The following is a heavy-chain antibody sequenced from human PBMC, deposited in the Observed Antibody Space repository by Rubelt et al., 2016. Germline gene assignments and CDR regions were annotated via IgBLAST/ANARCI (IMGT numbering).Heavy chain of an antibody. J-gene: IGHJ4*02. V-gene: IGHV1-18*04. Sequence: QVQLVQSGAEVKKPGASVKVSCKASGYTFSTYGISWVRQAPGQGLEWMGWISAYNGNTDDAQRVQGRVTMTTDTSTSTAYMELRSLRSDDTAVYYCARVGALAARKIYYFDYWGQGTLVTVSS. CDR3: ARVGALAARKIYYFDY. CDR2: ISAYNGNT. D-gene: IGHD6-6*01. CDR1: GYTFSTYG.